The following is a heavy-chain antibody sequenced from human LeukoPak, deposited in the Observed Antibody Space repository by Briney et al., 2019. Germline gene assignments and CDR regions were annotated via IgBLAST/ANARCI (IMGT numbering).Heavy chain of an antibody. V-gene: IGHV1-8*01. J-gene: IGHJ4*02. CDR1: GYTFTSYD. Sequence: ASVKVSCKASGYTFTSYDINWVRQATGQGLEWMGWMNPNSGNTGYAQKFQGRVTMTRNTSIITAYMELSSLRSEDTAVYYCASFERYCSSTSCPHHYFDYWGQGTLVTVSS. CDR2: MNPNSGNT. CDR3: ASFERYCSSTSCPHHYFDY. D-gene: IGHD2-2*01.